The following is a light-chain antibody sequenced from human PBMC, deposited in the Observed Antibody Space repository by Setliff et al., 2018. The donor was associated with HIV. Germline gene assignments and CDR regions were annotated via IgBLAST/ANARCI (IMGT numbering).Light chain of an antibody. J-gene: IGLJ1*01. V-gene: IGLV2-14*03. Sequence: HSPLTQPASVSGSPGQSITISCTGTSSDVGDYNYVSWYQQHPGKAPKLMIYDVSNRPSGVSNRFSGSKSGNTASLTISGLQAEDEAYYYCSSYTSSNTYVFGTGTKVTVL. CDR2: DVS. CDR1: SSDVGDYNY. CDR3: SSYTSSNTYV.